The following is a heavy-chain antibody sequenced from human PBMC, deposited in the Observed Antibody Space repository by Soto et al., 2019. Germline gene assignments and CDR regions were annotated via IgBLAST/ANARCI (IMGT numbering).Heavy chain of an antibody. J-gene: IGHJ6*03. CDR2: IYSGGST. Sequence: GGSLRLSCAASGFTVSSNYMSWVRQAPGKGLEWVSVIYSGGSTYYADSVKGRFTISRDNSKNTLYLQMNSLRAEDTAVYYCARDRAVLTHRGYYYYYYMDVWGKGTTVTVSS. V-gene: IGHV3-66*01. CDR3: ARDRAVLTHRGYYYYYYMDV. D-gene: IGHD6-25*01. CDR1: GFTVSSNY.